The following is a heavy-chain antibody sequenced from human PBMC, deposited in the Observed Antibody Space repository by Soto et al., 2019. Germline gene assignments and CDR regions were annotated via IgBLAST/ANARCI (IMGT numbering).Heavy chain of an antibody. CDR3: ARDVGERYYDFWSGYFNWFDP. Sequence: QVQLVESGGGVVQPGRSLRLSCAASGFTFSSYGMHWVRQAPGKGLEWVAVIWYDGSNKYYADSVKGRFTISRDNSKNTLYLQMNSLIAEDTAVYYCARDVGERYYDFWSGYFNWFDPWGQGTLVTVSS. V-gene: IGHV3-33*01. CDR2: IWYDGSNK. CDR1: GFTFSSYG. D-gene: IGHD3-3*01. J-gene: IGHJ5*02.